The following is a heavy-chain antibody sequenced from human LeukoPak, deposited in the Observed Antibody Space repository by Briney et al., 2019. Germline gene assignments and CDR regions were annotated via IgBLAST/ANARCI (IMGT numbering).Heavy chain of an antibody. Sequence: SETLSLTCAVYGGSFSGYYWSWIRQPPGKGRGWIGEINHSGSTNYNPPLKRRVTISVDTSKNQFSLKLSSVTAADTAVYYCARRPTAGKKDNWFDPWGQGTLVTVSS. V-gene: IGHV4-34*01. CDR1: GGSFSGYY. D-gene: IGHD1-1*01. J-gene: IGHJ5*02. CDR2: INHSGST. CDR3: ARRPTAGKKDNWFDP.